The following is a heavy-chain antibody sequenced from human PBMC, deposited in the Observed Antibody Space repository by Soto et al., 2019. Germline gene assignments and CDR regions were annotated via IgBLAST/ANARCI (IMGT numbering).Heavy chain of an antibody. CDR1: GGSISSSSYY. V-gene: IGHV4-39*01. CDR3: ACIFSGGYGYGFYYYGMDV. J-gene: IGHJ6*02. D-gene: IGHD5-18*01. CDR2: IYYSGST. Sequence: SETLSLTCTDSGGSISSSSYYWGWIRQPPGKGLEWIGSIYYSGSTYYNPSLKSRVTISVDTSKNQFSLKLSSVTAADTAVYYCACIFSGGYGYGFYYYGMDVWGQGTTVT.